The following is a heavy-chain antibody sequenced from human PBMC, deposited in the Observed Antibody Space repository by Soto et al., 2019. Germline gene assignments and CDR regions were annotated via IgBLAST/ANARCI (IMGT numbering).Heavy chain of an antibody. D-gene: IGHD3-3*01. V-gene: IGHV4-59*01. CDR2: IYYSGST. Sequence: PTEALSRTCVVSGGSLSSYYWSWIRQPPGKGLEWIGYIYYSGSTNYNPSLKSRVTISVDTSKNQFSLKLSSVTAADTAVYYCARAQYYDFWSGYLNWFDPWGQGTLVTVSS. J-gene: IGHJ5*02. CDR1: GGSLSSYY. CDR3: ARAQYYDFWSGYLNWFDP.